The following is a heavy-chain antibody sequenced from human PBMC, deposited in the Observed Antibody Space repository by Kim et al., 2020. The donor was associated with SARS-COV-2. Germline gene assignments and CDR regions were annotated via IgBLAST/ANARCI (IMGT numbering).Heavy chain of an antibody. J-gene: IGHJ5*02. CDR3: AKDPSHSSSSSDGKFDP. CDR1: GFTFSSYA. CDR2: ISGSGGST. Sequence: GGSLRLSCAASGFTFSSYAMSWVRQAPGKGLEWVSAISGSGGSTYYADSVKGRFTISRDNSKNTLYLQMNSLRAEDTAVYYCAKDPSHSSSSSDGKFDPWGQGTLVTVSS. D-gene: IGHD6-6*01. V-gene: IGHV3-23*01.